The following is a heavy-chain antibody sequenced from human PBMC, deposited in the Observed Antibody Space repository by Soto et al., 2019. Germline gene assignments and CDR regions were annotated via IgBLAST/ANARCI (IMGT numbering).Heavy chain of an antibody. Sequence: GGSLRLSCAASGFTISTYALHWVRQTPGKRLEWVALISDNGVNKYYADSVKGRFTISRDNSKNTMDLQMDSLRTEDTAIYYCVRDDFNDVTLVDGWGQGALVTVAS. D-gene: IGHD1-1*01. CDR3: VRDDFNDVTLVDG. CDR2: ISDNGVNK. J-gene: IGHJ4*02. V-gene: IGHV3-30-3*01. CDR1: GFTISTYA.